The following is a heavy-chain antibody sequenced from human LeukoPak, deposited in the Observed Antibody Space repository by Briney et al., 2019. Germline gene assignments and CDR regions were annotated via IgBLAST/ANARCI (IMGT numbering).Heavy chain of an antibody. CDR3: AKDGGRTYYYDSSGYYFRY. CDR2: ISGSGGST. D-gene: IGHD3-22*01. CDR1: GFTFSSYA. J-gene: IGHJ4*02. V-gene: IGHV3-23*01. Sequence: GGSLRPSCAASGFTFSSYAMSWARQVPGKGLDWASAISGSGGSTYYADSVKGRFTISRDNSKNTLYLQMNSLRAEDTAVYYCAKDGGRTYYYDSSGYYFRYWGQGTLVTVSS.